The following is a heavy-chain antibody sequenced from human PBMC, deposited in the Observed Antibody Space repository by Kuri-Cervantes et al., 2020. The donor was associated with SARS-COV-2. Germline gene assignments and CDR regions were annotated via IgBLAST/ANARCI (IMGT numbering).Heavy chain of an antibody. CDR2: IYYSGST. CDR1: GGSISSSSYY. Sequence: SETLSLTCTVSGGSISSSSYYWGWIRQPPGKGLEWIGSIYYSGSTYYNPSLKSRVTISVDTSKNQFSLKLSSVTAADTAVHYCARGGCSSTSCYSKHQKNWFDPWGQGTLVTVSS. V-gene: IGHV4-39*07. J-gene: IGHJ5*02. CDR3: ARGGCSSTSCYSKHQKNWFDP. D-gene: IGHD2-2*01.